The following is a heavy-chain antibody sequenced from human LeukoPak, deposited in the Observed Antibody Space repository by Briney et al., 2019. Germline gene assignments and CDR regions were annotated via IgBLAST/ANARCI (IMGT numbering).Heavy chain of an antibody. Sequence: ASVKVSCKASGYTFTGYRMHWVRQAPGQGLEWMGRINPNSGDTNYAQKFQGRVTMTRDTSISTAYMELSRLRSDDTAVYYCARDYCSSTSCLFDYWGQGTLDTVSS. D-gene: IGHD2-2*01. CDR1: GYTFTGYR. CDR2: INPNSGDT. V-gene: IGHV1-2*06. CDR3: ARDYCSSTSCLFDY. J-gene: IGHJ4*02.